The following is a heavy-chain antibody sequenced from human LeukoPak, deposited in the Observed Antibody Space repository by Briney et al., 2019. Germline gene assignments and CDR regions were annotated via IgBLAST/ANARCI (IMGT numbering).Heavy chain of an antibody. J-gene: IGHJ6*03. CDR2: ITGSGINT. D-gene: IGHD2-15*01. CDR1: GFTFSSYA. V-gene: IGHV3-23*01. Sequence: PGGSLRLSCAASGFTFSSYAMSWVRQAPGKGLEWVSGITGSGINTQSADSVKGRFTISRDNSKNMLSLQMDSLRAEDTAVYYCATHPYCSGGSCQLNYYYYIDVWAKGTTVTVSS. CDR3: ATHPYCSGGSCQLNYYYYIDV.